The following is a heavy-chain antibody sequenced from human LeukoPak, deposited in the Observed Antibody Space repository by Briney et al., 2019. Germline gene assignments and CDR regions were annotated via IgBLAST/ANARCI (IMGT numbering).Heavy chain of an antibody. V-gene: IGHV4-59*01. D-gene: IGHD1-20*01. Sequence: SETLSLTCTVSGGSISSYYWSWIRQPPGKGLEWIGYIYYSGSTNYNPSLKSRVTISVDTSKNQFSLKLSSVTAADTAVYYCARGITWVDYWGQGTLVTVPS. J-gene: IGHJ4*01. CDR3: ARGITWVDY. CDR1: GGSISSYY. CDR2: IYYSGST.